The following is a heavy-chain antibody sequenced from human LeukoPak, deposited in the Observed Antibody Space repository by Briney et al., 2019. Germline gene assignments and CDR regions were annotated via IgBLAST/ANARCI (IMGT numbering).Heavy chain of an antibody. CDR1: GFTFSSYW. Sequence: GGSLRLSCAASGFTFSSYWMHWVRQAPGKGLVWVSRISPDGSRAIYADSVKGRFTISRDNSKNALYLQMNSLRAEGTAVYYCAKDGRTYYYDSSGYRRAEYFQHWSQGTLVTVSS. D-gene: IGHD3-22*01. J-gene: IGHJ1*01. V-gene: IGHV3-74*01. CDR3: AKDGRTYYYDSSGYRRAEYFQH. CDR2: ISPDGSRA.